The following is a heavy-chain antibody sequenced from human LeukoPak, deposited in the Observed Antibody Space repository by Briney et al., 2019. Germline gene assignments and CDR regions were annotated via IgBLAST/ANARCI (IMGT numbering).Heavy chain of an antibody. CDR2: IKQDGSDK. Sequence: PGGSLRLSCVDSGFTFSTYWMSWVRQAPGKGLEWVAKIKQDGSDKYYVDSVKGRFTISRDNAKNSLYPQMNSLRAEDTAVYYCARGSGYYDSSGYPFDYWGQGTLVTVSS. J-gene: IGHJ4*02. D-gene: IGHD3-22*01. CDR1: GFTFSTYW. V-gene: IGHV3-7*05. CDR3: ARGSGYYDSSGYPFDY.